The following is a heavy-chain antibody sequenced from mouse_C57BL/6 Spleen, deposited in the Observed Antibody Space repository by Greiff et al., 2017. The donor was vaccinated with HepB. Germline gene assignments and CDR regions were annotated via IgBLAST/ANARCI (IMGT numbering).Heavy chain of an antibody. J-gene: IGHJ1*03. CDR1: GYAFSSYW. CDR3: AREPYYYGSRGWYFDV. CDR2: IYPGDGDT. V-gene: IGHV1-80*01. Sequence: VQLQESGAELVKPGASVKISCKASGYAFSSYWMNWVKQRPGKGLEWIGQIYPGDGDTNYNGKFKGKATLTADKSSSTAYMQLSSLTSEDSAVYFCAREPYYYGSRGWYFDVWGTGTTVTVSS. D-gene: IGHD1-1*01.